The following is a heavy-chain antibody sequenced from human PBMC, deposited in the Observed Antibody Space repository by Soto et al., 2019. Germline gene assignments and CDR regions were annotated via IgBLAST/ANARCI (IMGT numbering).Heavy chain of an antibody. V-gene: IGHV4-61*01. CDR2: IYYSGST. J-gene: IGHJ5*02. CDR3: ARGRGTGSKNNWFDP. D-gene: IGHD1-1*01. CDR1: GGSVSSSNYY. Sequence: PSETLSLTCTVSGGSVSSSNYYWSWIRQSPGKVLEWIGYIYYSGSTNYNPSLKSRVTISVDTSKNQFSLNLSSVTAADTAVYYCARGRGTGSKNNWFDPWGQGTLVTVSS.